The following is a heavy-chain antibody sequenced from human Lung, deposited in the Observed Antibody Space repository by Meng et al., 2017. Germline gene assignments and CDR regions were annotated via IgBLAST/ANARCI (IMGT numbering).Heavy chain of an antibody. V-gene: IGHV1-18*01. J-gene: IGHJ4*02. CDR2: INTYNCKT. CDR3: ATRGNPYLNC. CDR1: GYTPSSDG. Sequence: QVKLVQSGAEVKKPGASVKASCESSGYTPSSDGFSWVRQAPGQGLEWLGWINTYNCKTDYAQKFQGRITMTTDTFTSTAYMELRNLRSDDTAVYYCATRGNPYLNCWGQGTLVTVSS.